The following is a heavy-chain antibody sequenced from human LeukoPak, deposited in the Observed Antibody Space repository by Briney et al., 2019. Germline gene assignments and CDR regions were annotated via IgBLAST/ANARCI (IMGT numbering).Heavy chain of an antibody. Sequence: SVKVSCKASGGTFSSYAISWVRQAPGPGLERMGRIIPILGIANYAQKFQGRVTITADKSTSTAYMELRSLRSEDTAVYYCAREHRSYDSSGDYFYWGQGTLVTVSS. D-gene: IGHD3-22*01. CDR2: IIPILGIA. CDR3: AREHRSYDSSGDYFY. CDR1: GGTFSSYA. V-gene: IGHV1-69*04. J-gene: IGHJ4*02.